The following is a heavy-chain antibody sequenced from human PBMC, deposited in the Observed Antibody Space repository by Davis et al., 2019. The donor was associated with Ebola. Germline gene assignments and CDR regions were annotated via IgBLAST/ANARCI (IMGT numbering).Heavy chain of an antibody. J-gene: IGHJ6*02. CDR2: ISGSGART. CDR3: ARGGETVTGTASHGMDV. CDR1: GFTVSGNN. Sequence: GGSLRLSCTASGFTVSGNNMNWVRQAPGKGLEWVSGISGSGARTFYANSVKGRFTISRDNSKNTLYLQMDSLTAEDTAVYYCARGGETVTGTASHGMDVWGQGTTVTVSS. D-gene: IGHD1-14*01. V-gene: IGHV3-23*01.